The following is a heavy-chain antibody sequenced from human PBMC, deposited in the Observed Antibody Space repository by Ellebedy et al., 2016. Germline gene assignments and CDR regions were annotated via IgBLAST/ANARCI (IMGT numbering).Heavy chain of an antibody. CDR3: ATPQSYYDSSGYYGALDY. CDR1: GFTFSSYA. D-gene: IGHD3-22*01. V-gene: IGHV3-23*01. Sequence: GESLKISXAASGFTFSSYAMSWVRQAPGKGLEWVSAINYSGGSPYYADSVKGRFTISRDNSKNTLHLQMNSLRAEDTAVYYCATPQSYYDSSGYYGALDYWGQGTLVTVSS. J-gene: IGHJ4*02. CDR2: INYSGGSP.